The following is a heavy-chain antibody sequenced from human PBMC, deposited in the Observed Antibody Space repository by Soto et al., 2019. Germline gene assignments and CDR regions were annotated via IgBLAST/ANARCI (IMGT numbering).Heavy chain of an antibody. CDR3: ARLVVVSPVANV. J-gene: IGHJ4*02. CDR2: IYYSGST. CDR1: GGSISSSSYY. D-gene: IGHD2-2*01. V-gene: IGHV4-39*01. Sequence: SETLSLTCTVSGGSISSSSYYWGWIRQPPGKGLEWIGSIYYSGSTYHNPSLKSRVTISVDTSKNQFSLKLSSVTAADTAVYYCARLVVVSPVANVWGQGTLVTVSS.